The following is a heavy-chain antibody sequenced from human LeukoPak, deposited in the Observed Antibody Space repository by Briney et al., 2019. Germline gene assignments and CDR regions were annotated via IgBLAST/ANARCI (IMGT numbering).Heavy chain of an antibody. V-gene: IGHV3-48*03. CDR1: GFTFSSYE. J-gene: IGHJ4*02. Sequence: GGSLRLSCAASGFTFSSYEMNWVRQAPGKGLEWVSYTSTSGSLIYYADSVKGRFTISRDNAKNSLYLQMNSLRAEDTAVYYCARDGWELLQHYFDFWGQGTLVTVSS. D-gene: IGHD1-26*01. CDR3: ARDGWELLQHYFDF. CDR2: TSTSGSLI.